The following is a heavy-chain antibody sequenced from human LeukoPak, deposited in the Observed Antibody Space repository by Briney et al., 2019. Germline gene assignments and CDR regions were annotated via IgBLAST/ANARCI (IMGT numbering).Heavy chain of an antibody. D-gene: IGHD3-10*01. J-gene: IGHJ5*02. CDR1: GASISGSSYY. CDR2: IYYSGST. CDR3: ASHYGP. V-gene: IGHV4-39*01. Sequence: SETLSLTCTVSGASISGSSYYWGWIRQPPGKGLEWIGSIYYSGSTYYNPSLKSRVTISVDTSKNQLSLKLNSVTAADLAVYYCASHYGPWGQGTLVTVSS.